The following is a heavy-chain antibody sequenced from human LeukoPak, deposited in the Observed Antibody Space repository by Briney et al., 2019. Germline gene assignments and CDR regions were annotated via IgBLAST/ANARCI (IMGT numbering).Heavy chain of an antibody. Sequence: SETLSLTCAVYGGSFSGYYWSWIRQPPGKGLEWIGEINHSGSTNYNPSLKSRVTISVDTSKNQFSLKLSSVTAADTAVYYCARGLIGGDIVVVPAAPNVNWFDPWGQGTLVTVSS. CDR1: GGSFSGYY. J-gene: IGHJ5*02. D-gene: IGHD2-2*01. CDR3: ARGLIGGDIVVVPAAPNVNWFDP. CDR2: INHSGST. V-gene: IGHV4-34*01.